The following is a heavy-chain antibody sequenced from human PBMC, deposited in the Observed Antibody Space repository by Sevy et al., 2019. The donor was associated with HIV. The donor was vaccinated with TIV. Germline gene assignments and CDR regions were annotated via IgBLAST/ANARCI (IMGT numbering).Heavy chain of an antibody. J-gene: IGHJ5*02. Sequence: SETLSLTCTVSGGSISSGSYYWSWIRQPAGKGLEWIGRIYTSGSPNYNPSLKSRVTISVDTSKNQFSLKLSSVTAADTAVYYCAREGSRWAGWFDPWGQGTLVTVSS. D-gene: IGHD2-2*01. CDR2: IYTSGSP. V-gene: IGHV4-61*02. CDR1: GGSISSGSYY. CDR3: AREGSRWAGWFDP.